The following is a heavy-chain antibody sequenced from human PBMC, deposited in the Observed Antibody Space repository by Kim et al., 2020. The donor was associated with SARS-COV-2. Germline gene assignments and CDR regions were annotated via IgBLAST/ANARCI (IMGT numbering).Heavy chain of an antibody. CDR3: ARERWIQGRRYFDL. D-gene: IGHD5-18*01. V-gene: IGHV3-7*03. J-gene: IGHJ2*01. CDR2: IKQDGSER. Sequence: GGSLRLSCAASTFTLGNFWMSWVRQAPGKGLEWVANIKQDGSERNYVDAVKGRFTISRDNPKNSLYLQMNSLRAEDTAVHFCARERWIQGRRYFDLWGRGTLVVVSS. CDR1: TFTLGNFW.